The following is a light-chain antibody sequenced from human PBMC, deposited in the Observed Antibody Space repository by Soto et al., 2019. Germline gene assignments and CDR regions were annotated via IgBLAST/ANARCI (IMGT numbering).Light chain of an antibody. CDR1: QISSY. J-gene: IGKJ4*01. V-gene: IGKV1-39*01. CDR2: AAS. CDR3: QQTYSTPLT. Sequence: DIQMTQSPSSLSASGGDRVTITCRASQISSYLNWYQQKPGKAPKLLIYAASTLQSGAPSRVSGSGSGTEFTLTIINLQPEDFATYYCQQTYSTPLTFGGGTTVEI.